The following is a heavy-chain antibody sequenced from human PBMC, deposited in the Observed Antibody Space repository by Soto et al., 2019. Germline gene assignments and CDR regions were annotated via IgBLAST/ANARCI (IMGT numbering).Heavy chain of an antibody. Sequence: TLSLTCCVSGASISSGGYSGSWIRQPPGKGLEWIGYIYHSGSTYYNPSLKSRVIISVDRSKNQFSLKLSSVTAADTAVYYCARQPYYGEHKEGWFDPWGQGTPVTVYS. CDR3: ARQPYYGEHKEGWFDP. J-gene: IGHJ5*02. CDR2: IYHSGST. CDR1: GASISSGGYS. D-gene: IGHD4-17*01. V-gene: IGHV4-30-2*01.